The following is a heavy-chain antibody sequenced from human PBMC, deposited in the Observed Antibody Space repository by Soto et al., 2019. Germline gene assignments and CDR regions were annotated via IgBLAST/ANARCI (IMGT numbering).Heavy chain of an antibody. V-gene: IGHV4-31*03. J-gene: IGHJ5*02. CDR2: IYYSGST. Sequence: SETLSLTCTVSGGSISSGGYYWSWIRQHPGKGLEWIGYIYYSGSTYYNPSLKSRVTISVDTSKNQFSLKLSSVTAADTAVYYCARDEGEWFDPWGQGTLVTVSS. CDR1: GGSISSGGYY. D-gene: IGHD3-16*01. CDR3: ARDEGEWFDP.